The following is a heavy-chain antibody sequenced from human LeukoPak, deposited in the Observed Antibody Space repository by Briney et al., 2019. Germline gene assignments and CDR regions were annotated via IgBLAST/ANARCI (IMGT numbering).Heavy chain of an antibody. D-gene: IGHD2-15*01. J-gene: IGHJ4*02. CDR2: IGTAGDT. CDR1: GFTFSSYD. Sequence: GGSLRLSCAASGFTFSSYDMHRVRQATGKGLEWVSAIGTAGDTYYPGSVKGRFTISRENAKNSLYLQMNSLRAGDTAVYYCARGGGYCSGGSCSHFDYWGQGTLVTVSS. CDR3: ARGGGYCSGGSCSHFDY. V-gene: IGHV3-13*01.